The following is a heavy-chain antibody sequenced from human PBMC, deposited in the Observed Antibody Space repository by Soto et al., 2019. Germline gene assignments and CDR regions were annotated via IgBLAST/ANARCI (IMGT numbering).Heavy chain of an antibody. J-gene: IGHJ6*02. CDR3: ARDRRRGTPMVRPVGMDV. V-gene: IGHV3-30-3*01. D-gene: IGHD5-18*01. CDR2: ISYDGSNK. Sequence: QVQLVESGGGVVQPGRSLRLSCAASGFTFSSYAMHWVRQAPGKGLEWVAVISYDGSNKYYADSVKGRFTISRDNSKNTLYLQMNSLRAEDTAVYYCARDRRRGTPMVRPVGMDVWGQGTTVTVSS. CDR1: GFTFSSYA.